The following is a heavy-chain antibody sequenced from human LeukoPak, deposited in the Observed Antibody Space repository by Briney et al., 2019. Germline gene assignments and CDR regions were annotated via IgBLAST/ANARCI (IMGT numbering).Heavy chain of an antibody. CDR1: GDSFTSVTDY. CDR3: AGERGEEYSSGWYKTNYFYN. CDR2: GDYSGGT. V-gene: IGHV4-39*07. D-gene: IGHD6-19*01. J-gene: IGHJ4*02. Sequence: SETLSLTCTVSGDSFTSVTDYWAWIRQPPGKGLEWIASGDYSGGTYYNPSLESRVAISADTSKNQISLKLTSVTGADTAVYYCAGERGEEYSSGWYKTNYFYNWGQGIRVTVSS.